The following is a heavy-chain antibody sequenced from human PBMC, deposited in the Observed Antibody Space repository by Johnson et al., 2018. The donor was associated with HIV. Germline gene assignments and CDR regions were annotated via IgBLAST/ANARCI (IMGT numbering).Heavy chain of an antibody. Sequence: VQLVESGGGLVQPGRSLRLYCAASGFTFSSYGMHWVRQAPGKGLERVAVISYDGSNKYYADSVKGRFPISRDNSKNTLYLQMNSLRAEDTAVYYCAKDGSSGYPDADAFDIWGQGTMVTVSS. J-gene: IGHJ3*02. CDR1: GFTFSSYG. D-gene: IGHD3-22*01. CDR2: ISYDGSNK. CDR3: AKDGSSGYPDADAFDI. V-gene: IGHV3-30*18.